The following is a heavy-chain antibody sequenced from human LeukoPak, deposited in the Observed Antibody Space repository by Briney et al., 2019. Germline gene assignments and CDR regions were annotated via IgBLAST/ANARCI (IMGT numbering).Heavy chain of an antibody. CDR2: IYYSGST. J-gene: IGHJ6*03. CDR3: ARHDPSYYDILTGYFYYHMDV. CDR1: GGSISSSSYY. V-gene: IGHV4-39*01. Sequence: PSETLSLTCSVSGGSISSSSYYWGWIRQPPGKGLEWIGSIYYSGSTFYNPSLKSRVTISGDTSKNQFSLKLSSVIGADTAVYYCARHDPSYYDILTGYFYYHMDVWGKGTTVTVS. D-gene: IGHD3-9*01.